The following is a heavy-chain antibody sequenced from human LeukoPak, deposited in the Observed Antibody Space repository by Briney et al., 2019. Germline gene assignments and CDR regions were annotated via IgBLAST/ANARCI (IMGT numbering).Heavy chain of an antibody. CDR1: GFTFSTYS. CDR3: ARDALAGEQPEYFFDS. J-gene: IGHJ4*02. CDR2: IGRGIV. Sequence: GGFLRLSCVASGFTFSTYSMNWVRQAPGKGLEWVSHIGRGIVYADSVKGRFTISRDDAKNSVYLQMNSLRAEDTAVYYCARDALAGEQPEYFFDSWGQGTLVTVSS. D-gene: IGHD1/OR15-1a*01. V-gene: IGHV3-48*04.